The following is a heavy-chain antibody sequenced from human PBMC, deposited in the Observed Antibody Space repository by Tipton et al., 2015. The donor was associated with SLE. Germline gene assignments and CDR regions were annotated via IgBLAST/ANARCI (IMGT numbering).Heavy chain of an antibody. V-gene: IGHV4-59*01. CDR1: GGSFSGYY. CDR3: ARQVSIFGRFDY. Sequence: TLSLTCAVYGGSFSGYYWSWIRQPPGKGLEWIGYISYSGSTNYNPSVRSRVSISLDTSKNQFSLKVKSVTTADTAVYYCARQVSIFGRFDYWGQGTLVTVSS. D-gene: IGHD3-3*01. J-gene: IGHJ4*02. CDR2: ISYSGST.